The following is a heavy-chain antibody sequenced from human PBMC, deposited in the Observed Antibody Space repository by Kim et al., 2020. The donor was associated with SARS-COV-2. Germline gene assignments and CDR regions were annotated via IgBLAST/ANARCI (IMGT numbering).Heavy chain of an antibody. CDR1: GFTFSSYA. Sequence: GGSLRLSCAASGFTFSSYAMHWVRQAPGKGLEWVAVISYDGSNKYYADSVKGRFTISRDNSKNTLYLQMNSLRAEDTAVYYCARGGSQYDFWSGYFDYWGQGTLVTVSS. D-gene: IGHD3-3*01. V-gene: IGHV3-30-3*01. CDR3: ARGGSQYDFWSGYFDY. J-gene: IGHJ4*02. CDR2: ISYDGSNK.